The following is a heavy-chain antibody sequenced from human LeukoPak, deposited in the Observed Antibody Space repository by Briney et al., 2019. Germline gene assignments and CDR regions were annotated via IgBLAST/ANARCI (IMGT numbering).Heavy chain of an antibody. Sequence: SGTLSLTCAVSDVSIFKSNWWSWVRQPPGKGLEWIGQISPSGSTNYSPSLKSRVTISVDTSKNQFSLKLSSVTAADTAVYYCARGVFRSSSSDASYLDYWGQGTLVTVSS. V-gene: IGHV4-4*02. CDR3: ARGVFRSSSSDASYLDY. D-gene: IGHD6-6*01. J-gene: IGHJ4*02. CDR1: DVSIFKSNW. CDR2: ISPSGST.